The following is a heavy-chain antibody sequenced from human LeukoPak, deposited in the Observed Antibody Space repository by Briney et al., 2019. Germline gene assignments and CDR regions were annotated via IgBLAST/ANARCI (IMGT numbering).Heavy chain of an antibody. Sequence: GGSLRLSCAASGFTFSSYAMNWVRQAPGKGLEWVSAISGGGGTTYYTDSVKGRFTISRDNSKNTLFLQMNSLRAEDTAVYYCAKGTYSSSPRDYWGQGTLVTVSS. CDR2: ISGGGGTT. V-gene: IGHV3-23*01. CDR3: AKGTYSSSPRDY. D-gene: IGHD6-6*01. J-gene: IGHJ4*02. CDR1: GFTFSSYA.